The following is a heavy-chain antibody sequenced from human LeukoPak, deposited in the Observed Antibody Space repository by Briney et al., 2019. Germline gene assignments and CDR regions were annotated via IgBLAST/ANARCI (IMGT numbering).Heavy chain of an antibody. J-gene: IGHJ6*02. V-gene: IGHV4-59*01. D-gene: IGHD2-8*01. CDR3: AREIGVYGMDV. Sequence: SETLSLTCTVSGGSISSYYWSWIRQPPGKGLEWIGYIYYSGSTNYNPSLKSRVTISVDTSKNQFSLKLSSVTAVDTAVYYCAREIGVYGMDVWGQGTTVTVSS. CDR1: GGSISSYY. CDR2: IYYSGST.